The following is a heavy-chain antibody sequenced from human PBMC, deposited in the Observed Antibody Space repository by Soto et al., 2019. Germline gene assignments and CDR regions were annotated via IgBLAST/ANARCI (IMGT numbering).Heavy chain of an antibody. Sequence: ASVKVSCKASGYMVINYGIRWARQAPGQGLEWMGWISVYNGKTNYAQKLQGRVTMTTDTSTSTAYMELRSLRSDDTAVYYCVRDLDGSGSYYTDYWGPGTLVTVSS. CDR1: GYMVINYG. D-gene: IGHD3-10*01. V-gene: IGHV1-18*01. J-gene: IGHJ4*02. CDR2: ISVYNGKT. CDR3: VRDLDGSGSYYTDY.